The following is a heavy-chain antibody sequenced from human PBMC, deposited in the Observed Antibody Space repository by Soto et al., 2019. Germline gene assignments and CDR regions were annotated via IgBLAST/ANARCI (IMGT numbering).Heavy chain of an antibody. D-gene: IGHD3-10*01. V-gene: IGHV4-34*01. CDR1: GGSFSGYY. J-gene: IGHJ4*02. CDR3: ASLANRYYGSVSLLC. Sequence: SETLSLTCAVYGGSFSGYYWSWIRQPPGKGLEWIGEINHSGSTNYNPSLKSRVTISVDRSKNQFSLKLSSVTAADTAVYYCASLANRYYGSVSLLCWDQGTLVTASS. CDR2: INHSGST.